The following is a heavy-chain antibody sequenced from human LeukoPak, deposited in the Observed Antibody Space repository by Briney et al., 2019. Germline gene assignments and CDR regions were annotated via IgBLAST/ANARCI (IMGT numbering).Heavy chain of an antibody. J-gene: IGHJ4*02. CDR1: GFTFSSYG. CDR3: AKGGILTGPFDY. CDR2: ISYDGSNK. D-gene: IGHD3-9*01. Sequence: PGGSLRLSRAASGFTFSSYGMHWVRQAPGRGLEWVAVISYDGSNKYYADSVKGRFTISRDNSKNTLYLQVNSLRAEDTAVYYCAKGGILTGPFDYWGQGTLVTVSS. V-gene: IGHV3-30*18.